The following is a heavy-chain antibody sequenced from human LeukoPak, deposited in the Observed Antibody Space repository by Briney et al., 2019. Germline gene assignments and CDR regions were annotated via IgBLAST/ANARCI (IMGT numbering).Heavy chain of an antibody. D-gene: IGHD1/OR15-1a*01. CDR3: TRAAGITGTSRDNWFDP. V-gene: IGHV3-33*08. J-gene: IGHJ5*02. Sequence: HPGGSLRLSCAASGFTFSSYGMHWVRRAPGKGLEWVASIWHDGNRKYHADSVEGRFTISRDNSKNTVYVQMNSLRADDTAVYYCTRAAGITGTSRDNWFDPWGQGTLVIVSS. CDR1: GFTFSSYG. CDR2: IWHDGNRK.